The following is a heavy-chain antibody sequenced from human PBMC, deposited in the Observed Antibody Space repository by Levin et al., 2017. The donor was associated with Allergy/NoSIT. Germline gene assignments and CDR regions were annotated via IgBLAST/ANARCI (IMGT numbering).Heavy chain of an antibody. J-gene: IGHJ4*02. CDR2: INPNSGGT. D-gene: IGHD3-22*01. Sequence: ASVKVSCKASGYTFTGYYMHWVRQAPGQGLEWMGWINPNSGGTNYAQKFQGRVTMTRDTSISTAYMELSRLRSDDTAVYYCARGYYDSSGYYYLPYFDYWGQGTLVTVSS. CDR1: GYTFTGYY. V-gene: IGHV1-2*02. CDR3: ARGYYDSSGYYYLPYFDY.